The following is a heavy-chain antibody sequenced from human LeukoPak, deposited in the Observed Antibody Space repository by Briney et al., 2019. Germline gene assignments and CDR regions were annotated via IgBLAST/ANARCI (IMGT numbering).Heavy chain of an antibody. D-gene: IGHD3-10*01. CDR3: ARGNVIMVRGVRDNYYYGMDV. J-gene: IGHJ6*04. CDR2: INRSGST. V-gene: IGHV4-34*01. Sequence: PSETLSLTCAVYGGSFSGYYWSWIRQPPGKGLEWIGEINRSGSTNYNPSLKSRVTISVDTSKNQFSLKLSSVTAADTAVYYCARGNVIMVRGVRDNYYYGMDVWGKGTTVTVSS. CDR1: GGSFSGYY.